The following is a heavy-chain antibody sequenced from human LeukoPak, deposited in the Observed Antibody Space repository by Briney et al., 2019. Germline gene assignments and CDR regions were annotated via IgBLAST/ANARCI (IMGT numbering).Heavy chain of an antibody. CDR3: AKNDPDSSED. V-gene: IGHV3-30-3*02. J-gene: IGHJ4*02. D-gene: IGHD3-22*01. CDR2: ISDDGSNE. CDR1: GFTFSCYA. Sequence: GGSLRLSCAASGFTFSCYAMHWVRQAPGKGLEWVAVISDDGSNEHYADSVKGRFTVSRDNSKNTLYLQMNSLRPEDTAMYYCAKNDPDSSEDWGQGTLVTVSS.